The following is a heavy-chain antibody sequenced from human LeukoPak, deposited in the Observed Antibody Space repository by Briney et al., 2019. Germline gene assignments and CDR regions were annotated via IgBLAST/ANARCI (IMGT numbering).Heavy chain of an antibody. J-gene: IGHJ4*02. CDR2: ITHNGST. CDR1: GESLNDYY. D-gene: IGHD1-26*01. CDR3: ATAEWENFYFDS. V-gene: IGHV4-34*01. Sequence: SETLSLTCAVHGESLNDYYWSWIRQSPGKGLEWIGEITHNGSTTFNPSLESRLTISVDTSKNHFSLKLTSVTAADASVYFCATAEWENFYFDSWGQGALIAVTS.